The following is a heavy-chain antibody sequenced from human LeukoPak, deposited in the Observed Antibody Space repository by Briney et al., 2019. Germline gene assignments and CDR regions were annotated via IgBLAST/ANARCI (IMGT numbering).Heavy chain of an antibody. CDR1: GYTFTSTD. CDR2: MNPSSGNT. J-gene: IGHJ5*02. CDR3: AKDRALTGFNWFDP. V-gene: IGHV1-8*01. D-gene: IGHD3-9*01. Sequence: ASVKVSCKASGYTFTSTDINWVRQATGQGLEWMGWMNPSSGNTGYAQHFQGRLTMTRDTSISTAYMELSSLRSEDTAVYYCAKDRALTGFNWFDPWGQGTLVTVSS.